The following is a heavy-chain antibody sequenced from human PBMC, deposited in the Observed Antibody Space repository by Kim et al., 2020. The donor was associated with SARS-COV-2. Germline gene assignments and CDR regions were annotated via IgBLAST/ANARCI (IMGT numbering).Heavy chain of an antibody. Sequence: GGSLRLSCAASGFTFSGYTMAWVRQAPGKGLECVSSISAGSTYIFFTASLEGRFTISRDNAKNSLYLEMNNLGAEDTAVYYCARGGRATITATQGLDYWGQGTLVTVSS. J-gene: IGHJ4*01. D-gene: IGHD5-12*01. V-gene: IGHV3-21*06. CDR3: ARGGRATITATQGLDY. CDR2: ISAGSTYI. CDR1: GFTFSGYT.